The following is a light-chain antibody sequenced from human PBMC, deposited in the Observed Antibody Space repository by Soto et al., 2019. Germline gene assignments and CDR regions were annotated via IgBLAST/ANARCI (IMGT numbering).Light chain of an antibody. J-gene: IGLJ1*01. CDR2: EVS. V-gene: IGLV2-14*01. CDR1: SSDVGGYNY. Sequence: QSALTQPASVSGSPGQSITISCTGTSSDVGGYNYVSWYQQHQGKAPKLMIYEVSNRPSGVSNRFSGSKSGNTASLTISGLQAEDEADYYCSSYTSSSTSYVFGTGTKLTVL. CDR3: SSYTSSSTSYV.